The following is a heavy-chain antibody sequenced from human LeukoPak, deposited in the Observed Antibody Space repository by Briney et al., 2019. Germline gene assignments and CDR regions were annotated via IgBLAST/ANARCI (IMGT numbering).Heavy chain of an antibody. D-gene: IGHD6-13*01. CDR3: ARPNTDAAGYYFDY. J-gene: IGHJ4*02. CDR1: GYTFTSYG. V-gene: IGHV1-18*01. CDR2: ISTYGGGT. Sequence: ASVKVSCKASGYTFTSYGVSWVRQAPGQGLEWMGWISTYGGGTNYARNLQGRVTVTTDTSTTTVYMELRSLRPDDTAVYYCARPNTDAAGYYFDYWGQGTLVTVSS.